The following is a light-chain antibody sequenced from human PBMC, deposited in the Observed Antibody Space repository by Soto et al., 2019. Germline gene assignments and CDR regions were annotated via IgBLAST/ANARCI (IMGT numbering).Light chain of an antibody. CDR1: QSVSVN. CDR3: QQYGGSTYT. CDR2: GVY. Sequence: EIVMTRYPGTLSVSPGERSTLSCLASQSVSVNLAWYQQKPGQSPRLLIYGVYTRATGVTARFSGSGSGTDFTLSISRLEPEDFAMYYCQQYGGSTYTFGQGTKVDIK. J-gene: IGKJ2*01. V-gene: IGKV3-15*01.